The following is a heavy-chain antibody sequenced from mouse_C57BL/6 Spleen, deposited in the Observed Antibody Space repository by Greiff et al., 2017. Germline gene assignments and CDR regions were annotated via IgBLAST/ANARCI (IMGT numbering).Heavy chain of an antibody. V-gene: IGHV1-59*01. CDR1: GYTFTSYW. Sequence: QVQLQQPGAELVRPGTSVKLSCKASGYTFTSYWMHWVKQRPGQGLEWIGVIDPSDSYTNYNQKFKSKATLTVDTSSSTSYMQLSSLTSEDSAVYYCARETAHATFHFDYWGQGTTLTVSS. CDR2: IDPSDSYT. CDR3: ARETAHATFHFDY. J-gene: IGHJ2*01. D-gene: IGHD3-2*02.